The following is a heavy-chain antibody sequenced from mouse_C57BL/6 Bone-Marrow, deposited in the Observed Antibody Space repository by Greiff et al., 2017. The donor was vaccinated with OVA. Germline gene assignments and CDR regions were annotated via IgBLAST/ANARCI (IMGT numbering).Heavy chain of an antibody. Sequence: EVQVVESGGGLVKPGGSLKLSCAASGFTFSDYGMHWVRQAPEKGLEWVAYISSGSSTIYYADTVKGRFTISRDNAKNPLCLQMTRLRYEDTAMYYCARKVTLYYYAMNYWGQGTSVTVSS. J-gene: IGHJ4*01. CDR3: ARKVTLYYYAMNY. V-gene: IGHV5-17*01. CDR2: ISSGSSTI. D-gene: IGHD2-2*01. CDR1: GFTFSDYG.